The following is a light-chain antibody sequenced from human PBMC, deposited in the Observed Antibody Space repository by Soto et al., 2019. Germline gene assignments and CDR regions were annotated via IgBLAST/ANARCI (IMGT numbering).Light chain of an antibody. Sequence: QSALTQPASVSGSPGQSITISCTGGSGDIGNYYFVSWYQHHPGKAPKLIIYDASKRPSGISNRFSGSKSGNTASLTISGLQADDEATYYCCSHAGGSTWVFGGGTKLTVL. CDR1: SGDIGNYYF. CDR3: CSHAGGSTWV. CDR2: DAS. V-gene: IGLV2-23*01. J-gene: IGLJ2*01.